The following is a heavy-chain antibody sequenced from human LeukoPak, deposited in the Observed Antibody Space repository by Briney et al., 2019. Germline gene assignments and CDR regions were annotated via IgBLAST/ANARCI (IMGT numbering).Heavy chain of an antibody. CDR2: IVVGSGNT. J-gene: IGHJ4*02. Sequence: SVKVSCKASGFTFTNSAIQWVRHARGQRLEWIGWIVVGSGNTNYAQEFQERVTITRDMSTSTAYMELNSLRFEETAVYYCAADDLTRGYWGQGTLVTVSS. CDR3: AADDLTRGY. CDR1: GFTFTNSA. V-gene: IGHV1-58*02.